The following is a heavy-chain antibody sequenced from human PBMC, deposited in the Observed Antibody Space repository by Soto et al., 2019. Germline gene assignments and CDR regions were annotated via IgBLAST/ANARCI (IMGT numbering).Heavy chain of an antibody. V-gene: IGHV1-18*01. CDR3: ARDCLKMAAIWNYYYGMDV. Sequence: GASVKVSCKASGYTFTSYGISWVRQAPGQGLEWMGWIGAYNGNTNYAQKLQGRVTMTTDTSTSTAYMELRSLRSDDTAVYYCARDCLKMAAIWNYYYGMDVWGQGTTVTVSS. CDR1: GYTFTSYG. J-gene: IGHJ6*02. CDR2: IGAYNGNT. D-gene: IGHD3-3*01.